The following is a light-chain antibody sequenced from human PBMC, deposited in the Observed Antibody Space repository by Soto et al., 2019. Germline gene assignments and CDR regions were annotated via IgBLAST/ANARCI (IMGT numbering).Light chain of an antibody. CDR1: SSDVGGYNY. J-gene: IGLJ3*02. Sequence: QSALTQPASVSGSPGQSITISCTGTSSDVGGYNYVSWYQQHPGKAPKVMIFDVSNRPSGVSNRFSGSKSGNTASLTISGLLAEDEADYYCSSYTSSNTEVFGGGTKVTVL. CDR3: SSYTSSNTEV. V-gene: IGLV2-14*01. CDR2: DVS.